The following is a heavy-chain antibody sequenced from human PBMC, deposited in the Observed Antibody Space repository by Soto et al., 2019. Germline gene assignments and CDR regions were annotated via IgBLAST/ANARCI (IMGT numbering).Heavy chain of an antibody. CDR1: GFTFSSYA. V-gene: IGHV3-23*01. J-gene: IGHJ4*02. Sequence: GGSLRLSCAASGFTFSSYAMSWVRQAPGKGLEWVSAISGSGGSTYYADSVKGRFTISRDNSKNTLYLQMNSLRAEDTAVYYCAKEMDYDILTGFWGPDYWGQGTLVTVSS. CDR2: ISGSGGST. D-gene: IGHD3-9*01. CDR3: AKEMDYDILTGFWGPDY.